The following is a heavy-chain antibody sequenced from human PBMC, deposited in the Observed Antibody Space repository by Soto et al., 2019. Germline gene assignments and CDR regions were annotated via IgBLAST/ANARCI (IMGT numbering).Heavy chain of an antibody. CDR3: ARDDGFSSTRVNAFDI. Sequence: KGLEWVSSISGSGTYIYYADSVKGRFTISRDSAKNSLHLQMNSLRADDTAVYYCARDDGFSSTRVNAFDIWGQGTMVTVSS. CDR2: ISGSGTYI. J-gene: IGHJ3*02. V-gene: IGHV3-21*01. D-gene: IGHD2-2*01.